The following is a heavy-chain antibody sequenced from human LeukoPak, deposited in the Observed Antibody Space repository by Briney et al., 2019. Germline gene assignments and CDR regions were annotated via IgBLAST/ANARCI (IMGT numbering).Heavy chain of an antibody. CDR3: SRDRDYYDNTGFYFYYATDV. D-gene: IGHD3-22*01. CDR2: ISSSSSYI. V-gene: IGHV3-21*01. CDR1: GFTFSSYS. J-gene: IGHJ6*02. Sequence: GGSLRLSCAASGFTFSSYSMNWVRQAPGKGLEWVSSISSSSSYIYYADSVKGRFTISRDNSKNILYLQMNSLRSDDRAVYYCSRDRDYYDNTGFYFYYATDVWGQGTAVTVSS.